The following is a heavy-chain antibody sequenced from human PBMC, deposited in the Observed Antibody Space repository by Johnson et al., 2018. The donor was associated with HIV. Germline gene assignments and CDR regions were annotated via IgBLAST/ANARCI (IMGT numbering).Heavy chain of an antibody. CDR3: AKGRIGGGSYSAPDPFDV. D-gene: IGHD2-15*01. CDR1: GFTFSSYG. J-gene: IGHJ3*01. CDR2: ISGSGYST. V-gene: IGHV3-23*04. Sequence: EVQLVESGGGVVQPGRSLRLSCAASGFTFSSYGMSWVRQAPGKGLEWVSGISGSGYSTFYADSVKGRFTISRDNNKDTLYLQMNSLRAEDTAVHYCAKGRIGGGSYSAPDPFDVWGQGTMVTVS.